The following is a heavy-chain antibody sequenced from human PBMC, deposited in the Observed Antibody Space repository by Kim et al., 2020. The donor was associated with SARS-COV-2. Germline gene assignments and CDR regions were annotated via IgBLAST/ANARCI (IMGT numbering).Heavy chain of an antibody. CDR3: ARVGATNYGMDV. CDR1: GFTFSSYS. CDR2: ISSSSTI. V-gene: IGHV3-48*02. Sequence: GGSLRLSCAASGFTFSSYSMNWVRQAPGKGLEWVSYISSSSTIYYADSVKGRFTISRDNAKNSLYLQMNSLRDEDTAVYYCARVGATNYGMDVWGQGTTV. J-gene: IGHJ6*02. D-gene: IGHD3-16*01.